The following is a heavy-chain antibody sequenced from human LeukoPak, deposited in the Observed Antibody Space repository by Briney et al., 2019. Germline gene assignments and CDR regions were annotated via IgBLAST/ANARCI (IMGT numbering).Heavy chain of an antibody. CDR2: ISSSSSTI. V-gene: IGHV3-48*01. J-gene: IGHJ4*02. CDR3: ARLHYDVLTGPFDY. Sequence: GGSLRLSCAASGFTFSSYSMNWVRQAPGKGLEWVSYISSSSSTIYYADSVKGRFTISREISKNTLWLQMNSLRAEDTAVYYCARLHYDVLTGPFDYWGQGTLVTVSS. D-gene: IGHD3-9*01. CDR1: GFTFSSYS.